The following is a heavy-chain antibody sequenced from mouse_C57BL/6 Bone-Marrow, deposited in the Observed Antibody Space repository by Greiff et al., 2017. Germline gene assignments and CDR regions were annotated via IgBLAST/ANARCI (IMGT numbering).Heavy chain of an antibody. D-gene: IGHD2-4*01. Sequence: QVQLQQPGAELVMPGASVKLSCKASGYTFTSYWMHWVKQRPGQGLEWIGEIDPSDSYTNYNQKFKGKSTLTVYKSSSTAYMQLSILTSEDSAVYYCAREGYDYPWFAYWGQGTLVTVSA. J-gene: IGHJ3*01. CDR1: GYTFTSYW. CDR3: AREGYDYPWFAY. V-gene: IGHV1-69*01. CDR2: IDPSDSYT.